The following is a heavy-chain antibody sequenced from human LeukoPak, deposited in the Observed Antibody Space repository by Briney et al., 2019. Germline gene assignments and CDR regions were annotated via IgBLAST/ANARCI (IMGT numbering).Heavy chain of an antibody. CDR2: IYYGGST. J-gene: IGHJ3*02. CDR3: ARVSRGGSGSGAFDI. CDR1: NGSISSYDSY. Sequence: SETLSLTCTVSNGSISSYDSYWSWIRQPPGKGLDWIAYIYYGGSTDSTPSLKSRVTISVDTSKNQFSLRLTSVTAADTAVYYCARVSRGGSGSGAFDIWGQGTMATVSS. D-gene: IGHD3-10*01. V-gene: IGHV4-30-4*01.